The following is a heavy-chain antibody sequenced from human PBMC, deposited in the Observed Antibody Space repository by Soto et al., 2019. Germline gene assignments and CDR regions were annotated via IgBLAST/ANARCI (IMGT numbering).Heavy chain of an antibody. CDR3: ARLASGWQYYYFDF. CDR1: GGSFGAYF. J-gene: IGHJ2*01. V-gene: IGHV4-34*01. Sequence: SETLSLTCAVYGGSFGAYFGSWIRQPPGKGLEWIGEINHSGSTNYNPSLTRRATLSVDTSKNQVSLKLTSVTAADTAVYYCARLASGWQYYYFDFWGRGTPVTVSS. D-gene: IGHD6-19*01. CDR2: INHSGST.